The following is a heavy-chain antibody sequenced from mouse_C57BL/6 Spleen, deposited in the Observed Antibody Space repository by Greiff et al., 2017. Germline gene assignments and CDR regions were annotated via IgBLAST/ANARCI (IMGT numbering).Heavy chain of an antibody. CDR2: ISYDGSN. CDR3: ARDGAYSYAMDY. Sequence: EVKLVESGPGLVKPSQSLSLTCSVTGYSITSGYYWNWIRQFPGNKLEWMGYISYDGSNNYNPSLKNRISITRDTSKNQFFLKLNSVTTEDTATYYCARDGAYSYAMDYWGQGTSVTVSS. V-gene: IGHV3-6*01. D-gene: IGHD2-10*01. CDR1: GYSITSGYY. J-gene: IGHJ4*01.